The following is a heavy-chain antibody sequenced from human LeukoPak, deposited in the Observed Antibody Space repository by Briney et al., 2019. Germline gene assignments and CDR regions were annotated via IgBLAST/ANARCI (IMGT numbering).Heavy chain of an antibody. V-gene: IGHV4-30-4*02. J-gene: IGHJ4*02. D-gene: IGHD2-15*01. Sequence: SDTLSLTCTVSGGSISSGDYHWSWIRQPPGKGLEWIGYIYYSGSTYYNPSLKSRVTISVDTSKNQFSLKLSSVTAADTAVYYWAREEYCSGGSCSDYWGQGTLVTVSS. CDR2: IYYSGST. CDR3: AREEYCSGGSCSDY. CDR1: GGSISSGDYH.